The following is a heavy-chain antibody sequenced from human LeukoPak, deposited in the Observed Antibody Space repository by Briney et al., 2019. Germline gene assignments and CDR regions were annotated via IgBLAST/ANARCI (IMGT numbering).Heavy chain of an antibody. CDR3: ARDKPEPWNYYDSSGYYDH. CDR2: IYYSGST. CDR1: GGSISSSSYY. D-gene: IGHD3-22*01. Sequence: PSETLSLTCTVSGGSISSSSYYWDWIRQPPGKGLEWIGSIYYSGSTYYNPSLKSRVTISVDTSKNQFSLRLSSVTAADTAIYYCARDKPEPWNYYDSSGYYDHWGQGTLVTVSS. J-gene: IGHJ4*02. V-gene: IGHV4-39*02.